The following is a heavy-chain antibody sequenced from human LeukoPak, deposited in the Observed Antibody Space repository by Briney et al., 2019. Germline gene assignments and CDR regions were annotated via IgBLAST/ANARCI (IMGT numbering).Heavy chain of an antibody. CDR2: IRYDGSNK. CDR1: GFTFRNYG. D-gene: IGHD5-18*01. V-gene: IGHV3-30*02. CDR3: AKDGRTSVQLWLSPSDY. J-gene: IGHJ4*02. Sequence: TGGSLRLSCVGSGFTFRNYGMHWVRQAPGKGLEWVAFIRYDGSNKYYADSVKGRFTISRDNSKNTLYLQMNSLRAEDTAVYYCAKDGRTSVQLWLSPSDYWGQGTLVTVSS.